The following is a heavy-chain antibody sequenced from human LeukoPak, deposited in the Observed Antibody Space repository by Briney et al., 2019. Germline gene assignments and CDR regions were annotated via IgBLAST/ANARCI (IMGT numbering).Heavy chain of an antibody. CDR2: IYSGGST. V-gene: IGHV3-53*01. CDR3: ARPFYWNYVGAGSWGAAST. CDR1: GFSVSSSY. D-gene: IGHD3-10*01. J-gene: IGHJ5*02. Sequence: GGSLRLSCVASGFSVSSSYMSWVRQAPGKGLEWISVIYSGGSTYCADSVKGRFTISRDISKNTLSVQMNSLRAEHTCVLYCARPFYWNYVGAGSWGAASTWGQGTLVTVSS.